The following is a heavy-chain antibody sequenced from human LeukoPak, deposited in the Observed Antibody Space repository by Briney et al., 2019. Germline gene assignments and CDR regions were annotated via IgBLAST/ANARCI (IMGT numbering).Heavy chain of an antibody. Sequence: GGSLRLSCAASGFTFSSYAMHWVRQAPGKGLEWVAVISYDGSNKYYADSVKGRFTISRDNSKNTLYLQMNSLRAEDTAVYYCARDKRDYGDHTEGFDYWGQGTLVTVSS. V-gene: IGHV3-30-3*01. CDR1: GFTFSSYA. CDR2: ISYDGSNK. D-gene: IGHD4-17*01. CDR3: ARDKRDYGDHTEGFDY. J-gene: IGHJ4*02.